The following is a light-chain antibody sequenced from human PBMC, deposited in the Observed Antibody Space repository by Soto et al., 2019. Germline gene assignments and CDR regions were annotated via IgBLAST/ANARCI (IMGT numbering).Light chain of an antibody. V-gene: IGKV1-33*01. J-gene: IGKJ5*01. CDR1: QDIGNY. CDR3: QQYETLPIT. CDR2: DAS. Sequence: DIQMTQSPSSLSASVGDRVSITCQASQDIGNYLNWYQQIPGKAPKLLIFDASNLESGFPSRFSGSGSGTDFTFTISSLQPEDIATYYCQQYETLPITFGQGTRLEIK.